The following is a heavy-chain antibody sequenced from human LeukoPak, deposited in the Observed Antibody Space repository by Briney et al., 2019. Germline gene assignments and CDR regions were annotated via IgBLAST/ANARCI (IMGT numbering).Heavy chain of an antibody. CDR3: ARDPGYYYYGMDV. J-gene: IGHJ6*02. CDR2: IFGSGGST. Sequence: GGSLRLSCEVSGFSFRTYWMNWVRQAPGKGLEWVSGIFGSGGSTHYADSVKGRFTISRDNSKNTVYLQMNSLRAEDTALYYCARDPGYYYYGMDVWGQGTTVVVSS. CDR1: GFSFRTYW. V-gene: IGHV3-23*01.